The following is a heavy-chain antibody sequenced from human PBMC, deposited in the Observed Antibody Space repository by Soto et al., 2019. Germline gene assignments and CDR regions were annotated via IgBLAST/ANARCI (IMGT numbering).Heavy chain of an antibody. Sequence: QEQLVESGGGVVQPGRSLRLSCEASGFTFSTYGIHWVRQTPGKGLDWVAAISYDGVNKYYAGSVKGRFTVSRDNSKNTVYLQLTSLTFEDTAIYYCAKDRGFVEWLRRQIDHWGQGTLVTVSS. D-gene: IGHD3-3*01. CDR3: AKDRGFVEWLRRQIDH. CDR2: ISYDGVNK. V-gene: IGHV3-30*18. J-gene: IGHJ4*02. CDR1: GFTFSTYG.